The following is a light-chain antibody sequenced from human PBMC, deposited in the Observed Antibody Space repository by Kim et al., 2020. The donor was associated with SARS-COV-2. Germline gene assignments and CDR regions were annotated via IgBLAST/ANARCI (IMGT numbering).Light chain of an antibody. CDR3: QQADIFPLA. V-gene: IGKV1D-12*01. Sequence: SAGGDRVTITCRASQGIKKWLAWYQQKPGKAPKLLIYAASNLQSGVPSRFSGSGSGTDFTLTIDSLQPEDFATYYCQQADIFPLAFGGGTKVDIK. J-gene: IGKJ4*01. CDR2: AAS. CDR1: QGIKKW.